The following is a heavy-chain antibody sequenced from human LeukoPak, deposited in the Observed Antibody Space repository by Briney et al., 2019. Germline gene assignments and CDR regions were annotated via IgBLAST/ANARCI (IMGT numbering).Heavy chain of an antibody. CDR3: ASAYCGGDCYPPGY. CDR2: ISSSSSYI. J-gene: IGHJ4*02. Sequence: GGSLRLSCAASGFNFSSYSMNWVRQAPGKGLEWVSSISSSSSYIYYADSVKGRFTISRDNAKNSLYLQMNSLRAEDTAVYYCASAYCGGDCYPPGYWGQGTLVTVSS. V-gene: IGHV3-21*01. CDR1: GFNFSSYS. D-gene: IGHD2-21*02.